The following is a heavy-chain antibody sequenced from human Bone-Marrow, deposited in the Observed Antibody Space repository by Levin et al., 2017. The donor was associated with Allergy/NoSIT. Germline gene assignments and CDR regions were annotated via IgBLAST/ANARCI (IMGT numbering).Heavy chain of an antibody. CDR2: IDSDGTRT. Sequence: QAGGSLRLSCTAATFTFNNYWMHWVRQAPGKGLVWVSRIDSDGTRTTYADSVKGRFTISRDCAKKTLYLQMNSLRAEDTAVYRCARGGIGTGKGDLGAVYWGQGTLVTVSS. D-gene: IGHD2-21*02. J-gene: IGHJ4*02. CDR3: ARGGIGTGKGDLGAVY. V-gene: IGHV3-74*03. CDR1: TFTFNNYW.